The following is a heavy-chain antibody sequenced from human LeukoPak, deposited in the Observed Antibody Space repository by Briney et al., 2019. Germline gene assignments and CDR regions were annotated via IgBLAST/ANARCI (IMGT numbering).Heavy chain of an antibody. CDR2: IYYSGST. D-gene: IGHD3-10*01. J-gene: IGHJ4*02. CDR3: ARGVYRTWGGYFDY. V-gene: IGHV4-31*03. CDR1: GGSISSGGYY. Sequence: SETLSLTCTVSGGSISSGGYYWSWIRQHPGKGLEWIGYIYYSGSTYYNPSLKSRVTISVDTSKNQFSLKLSSVTAADTAVYYCARGVYRTWGGYFDYWGQGTLVTVSS.